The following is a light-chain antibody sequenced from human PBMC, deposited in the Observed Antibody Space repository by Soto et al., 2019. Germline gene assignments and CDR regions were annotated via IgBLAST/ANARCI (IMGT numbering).Light chain of an antibody. CDR3: QQYGSSPWT. V-gene: IGKV3-20*01. CDR1: QSVSSSY. CDR2: GAS. J-gene: IGKJ1*01. Sequence: VLNQSPEILSLIPGERATLSCRASQSVSSSYLAWYQQKPGQAPRLLIYGASSRATGIPDRFSGSGSGTDFTLTISRLEPEDFAMYYCQQYGSSPWTFGEGAKVAIK.